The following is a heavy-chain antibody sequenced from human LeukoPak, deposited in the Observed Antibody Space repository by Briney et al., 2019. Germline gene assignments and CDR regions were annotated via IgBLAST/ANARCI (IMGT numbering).Heavy chain of an antibody. J-gene: IGHJ4*02. CDR3: ARDSFRDFEAAPYYFDY. D-gene: IGHD2/OR15-2a*01. Sequence: ASVKVSCKASGYTFTDRYIHWVRQAPGQGREWMGWINPKTGRTDYPQRLQGRVTLTRDTSLNTAYLELSGLRSPETAVYYCARDSFRDFEAAPYYFDYWGQGTLVTVSS. V-gene: IGHV1-2*02. CDR1: GYTFTDRY. CDR2: INPKTGRT.